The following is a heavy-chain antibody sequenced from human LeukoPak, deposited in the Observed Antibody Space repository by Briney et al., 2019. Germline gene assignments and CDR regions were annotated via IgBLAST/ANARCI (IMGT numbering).Heavy chain of an antibody. CDR2: ISYDGSNK. CDR3: ARAKQWSVLSFDFDY. J-gene: IGHJ4*02. Sequence: GGSLRLSCAASGFTFSSYAMHWVRQAPGKGLEWVAVISYDGSNKYYADSVKGRFTISGDNSKNTLYLQMNSLRAEDTAVYYCARAKQWSVLSFDFDYWGQGTLVTVSS. CDR1: GFTFSSYA. D-gene: IGHD6-19*01. V-gene: IGHV3-30-3*01.